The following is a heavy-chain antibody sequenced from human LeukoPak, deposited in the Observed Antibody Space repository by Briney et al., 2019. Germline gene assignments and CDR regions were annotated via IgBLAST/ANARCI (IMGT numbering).Heavy chain of an antibody. CDR3: AREGGYCYGASCRFFDS. J-gene: IGHJ4*02. V-gene: IGHV3-21*01. CDR1: GFTFSSYS. D-gene: IGHD2-15*01. Sequence: GGSLRLSCAASGFTFSSYSMNWVRQAPGKGLEWVSSINTRSYIYSADSVKGRFTISRDNDKNSVYLQMNSLRAENTAVYYCAREGGYCYGASCRFFDSWGQGTLLTVSS. CDR2: INTRSYI.